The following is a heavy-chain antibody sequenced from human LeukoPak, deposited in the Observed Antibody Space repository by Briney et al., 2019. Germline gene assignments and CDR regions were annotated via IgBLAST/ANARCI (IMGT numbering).Heavy chain of an antibody. D-gene: IGHD5-24*01. CDR3: AGRDVYNSAF. Sequence: ASVKVSCKPSGYTFTGYYLHWVRQAPGQGLEWMGWINPNTGATIYAEKFQGRVTMTRDTSIDTAYMEMRSLRSDDTAVYYCAGRDVYNSAFWGQGTLVTVSS. J-gene: IGHJ4*02. V-gene: IGHV1-2*02. CDR2: INPNTGAT. CDR1: GYTFTGYY.